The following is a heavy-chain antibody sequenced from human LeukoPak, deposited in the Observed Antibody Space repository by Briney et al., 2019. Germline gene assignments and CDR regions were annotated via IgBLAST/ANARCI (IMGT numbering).Heavy chain of an antibody. CDR1: GGSISSGGYS. V-gene: IGHV4-61*08. Sequence: PSETLSLTCAVSGGSISSGGYSWSWIRQPPGKGLEWIGYIYYSGSTNYNPSLKSRVTISVDTSKNQFSLKLSSVTAADTAVYYCARKDYGDYYFDYWGQGTLVTVSS. J-gene: IGHJ4*02. D-gene: IGHD4-17*01. CDR2: IYYSGST. CDR3: ARKDYGDYYFDY.